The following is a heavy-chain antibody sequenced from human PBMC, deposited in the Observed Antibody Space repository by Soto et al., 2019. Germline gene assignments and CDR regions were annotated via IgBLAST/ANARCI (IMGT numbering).Heavy chain of an antibody. CDR3: AKYSGSFGIEN. CDR1: GFTFSSYW. J-gene: IGHJ4*02. Sequence: SGFTFSSYWMSWARQVPGKGLEWVANIKQDESEKHYVDSVKGRFTISRDNAKNSLYLHMNSLRAEDTAVYHCAKYSGSFGIENWGQGALVTVSS. V-gene: IGHV3-7*01. CDR2: IKQDESEK. D-gene: IGHD1-26*01.